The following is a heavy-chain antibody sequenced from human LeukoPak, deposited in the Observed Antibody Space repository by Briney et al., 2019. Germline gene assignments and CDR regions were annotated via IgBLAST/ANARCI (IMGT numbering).Heavy chain of an antibody. D-gene: IGHD4-17*01. CDR1: GFTFSSYW. CDR2: IKQDGSEK. V-gene: IGHV3-7*01. J-gene: IGHJ4*02. Sequence: PGGSLRLSCAASGFTFSSYWMSWVRQAPGKGLEWVANIKQDGSEKYYVDSLKGRFTISRDNAKNSLYLQMNSLRAEDTAVYYCARGVRPRDYGDYVWGQGTLVTVPS. CDR3: ARGVRPRDYGDYV.